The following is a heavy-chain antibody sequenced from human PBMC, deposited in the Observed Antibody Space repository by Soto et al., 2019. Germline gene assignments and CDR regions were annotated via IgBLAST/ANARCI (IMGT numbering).Heavy chain of an antibody. CDR1: GGSFSGYY. D-gene: IGHD3-3*01. V-gene: IGHV4-34*01. CDR3: ARDLWRASYYDFWSGYYPGRNYYYYYGMDV. Sequence: PSETLSLTCAVYGGSFSGYYWSWIRQPPGKGLEWIGEINHSGSTNYNPSLKSRVTISVDTSKNQFSLKLSSVTAADTAVYYCARDLWRASYYDFWSGYYPGRNYYYYYGMDVWGQGTTATVSS. J-gene: IGHJ6*02. CDR2: INHSGST.